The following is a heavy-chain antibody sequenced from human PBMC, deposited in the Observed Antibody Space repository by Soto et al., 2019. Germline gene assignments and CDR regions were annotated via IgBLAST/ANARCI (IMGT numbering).Heavy chain of an antibody. CDR2: ISSSSSTI. Sequence: GGSLRLSCAASGFTFSSYSMNWVRQAPGKGLEWVSYISSSSSTIYYADSVKGRFTISRDNAKNSLYLQMNSLRDEDTAVYYCAREPYSSSWSDDAFDIWGQGTMVTVSS. V-gene: IGHV3-48*02. CDR3: AREPYSSSWSDDAFDI. D-gene: IGHD6-13*01. J-gene: IGHJ3*02. CDR1: GFTFSSYS.